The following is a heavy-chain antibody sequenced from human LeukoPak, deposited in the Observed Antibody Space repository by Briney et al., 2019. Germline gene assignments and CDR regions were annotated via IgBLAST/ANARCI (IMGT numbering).Heavy chain of an antibody. J-gene: IGHJ4*02. CDR1: GGSFSGYY. D-gene: IGHD2-2*01. V-gene: IGHV4-34*01. CDR3: ARRGDIVVVPPDY. CDR2: INHSGST. Sequence: SETLSLTCAVYGGSFSGYYWSWIRQPPGKGLGWIGEINHSGSTNYNPSLKSRVTISVDTSKNQFSLKLSSVTAADTAVYYCARRGDIVVVPPDYWGQGTLVTVSS.